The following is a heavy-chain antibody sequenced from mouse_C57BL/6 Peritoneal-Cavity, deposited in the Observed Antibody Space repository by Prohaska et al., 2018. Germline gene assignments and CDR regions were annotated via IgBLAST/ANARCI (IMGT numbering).Heavy chain of an antibody. CDR2: IKPDSSTI. D-gene: IGHD1-1*01. CDR1: VIDFSRYW. V-gene: IGHV4-1*01. J-gene: IGHJ1*03. CDR3: GTTNWYFDV. Sequence: EVKLLQSGGCLVQPGGSLKLSCAASVIDFSRYWISWVRRAPGKELEWIGEIKPDSSTINYAPSLKDKFIISRDKDKNTLYLQMSKVRSEETALYYCGTTNWYFDVGGTGTTVTVSS.